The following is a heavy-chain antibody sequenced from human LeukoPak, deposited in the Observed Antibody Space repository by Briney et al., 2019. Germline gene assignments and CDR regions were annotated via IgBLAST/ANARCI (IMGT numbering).Heavy chain of an antibody. J-gene: IGHJ4*02. Sequence: SETLSLTCTVSGGSISRGDYYWSWIRQPPGKGLEWIGYIYYSGSTYYNPSLKSRVTISVDTSKNQLSLKLSSVTAADTAVYYCARGGSSWYFDYWGQGTLVTVSS. D-gene: IGHD6-13*01. CDR2: IYYSGST. CDR3: ARGGSSWYFDY. V-gene: IGHV4-30-4*08. CDR1: GGSISRGDYY.